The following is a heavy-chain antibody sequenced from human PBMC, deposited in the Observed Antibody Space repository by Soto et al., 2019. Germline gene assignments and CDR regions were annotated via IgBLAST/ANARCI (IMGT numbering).Heavy chain of an antibody. CDR1: GYTFTGYY. Sequence: ASVKVSCKASGYTFTGYYMHWVRQAPGQGLEWMGWINPNSGGTNYAQKFQGWVTMTRDTSISTAYMELSRLRSDDTAVYYCAREFGYCSSTSCSTINNYYYGMDVWGQGTTVTVSS. V-gene: IGHV1-2*04. CDR3: AREFGYCSSTSCSTINNYYYGMDV. D-gene: IGHD2-2*03. J-gene: IGHJ6*02. CDR2: INPNSGGT.